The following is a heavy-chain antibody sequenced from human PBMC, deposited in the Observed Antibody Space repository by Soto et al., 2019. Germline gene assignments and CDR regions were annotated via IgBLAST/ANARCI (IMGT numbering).Heavy chain of an antibody. CDR1: GFTFSSYA. CDR3: ATDSGY. V-gene: IGHV3-30-3*01. Sequence: QVQLVESGGGVVQPGRSLRLSCAASGFTFSSYAMHWVRQAPGKGLEWVAVISYDGSNKYYADPVKGRFTISRDNSKNTLYLQMNSLRAEDTAVYYCATDSGYWGQGTLVTVSS. J-gene: IGHJ4*02. D-gene: IGHD1-26*01. CDR2: ISYDGSNK.